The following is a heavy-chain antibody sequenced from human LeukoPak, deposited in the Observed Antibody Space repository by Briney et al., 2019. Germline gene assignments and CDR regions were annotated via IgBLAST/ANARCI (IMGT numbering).Heavy chain of an antibody. V-gene: IGHV3-33*01. CDR1: GFTFSSYG. CDR3: ARDGFSMIVVGWYFDL. CDR2: IWYDGRNK. J-gene: IGHJ2*01. Sequence: VGALGLSCAASGFTFSSYGMHWVRPAPAKGLEWVALIWYDGRNKDYADSVKGGFTISRDNSTNTLYLEMNRLGDEGRDVCSVARDGFSMIVVGWYFDLWGRGTLLTVSS. D-gene: IGHD3-22*01.